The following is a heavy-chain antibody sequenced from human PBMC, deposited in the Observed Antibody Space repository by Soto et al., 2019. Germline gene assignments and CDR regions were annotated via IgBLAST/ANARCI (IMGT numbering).Heavy chain of an antibody. CDR2: IWYDGSNK. Sequence: GGSLRLSCAAAGLTFSSYCRHWVRQEPGKGLEWVAVIWYDGSNKYYADSVKGRFTISRDNSKNTLYLQMNSLRAEDTAVYYCARSFYYGSLRAFDIWGQGTMVTVSS. V-gene: IGHV3-33*01. D-gene: IGHD3-22*01. J-gene: IGHJ3*02. CDR3: ARSFYYGSLRAFDI. CDR1: GLTFSSYC.